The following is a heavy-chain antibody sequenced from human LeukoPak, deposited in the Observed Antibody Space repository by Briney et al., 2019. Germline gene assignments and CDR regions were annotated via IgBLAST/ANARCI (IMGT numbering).Heavy chain of an antibody. CDR3: ARRSGDSSSYYYTPDY. CDR2: ISAYNGNT. Sequence: ASVKVSCKASGYTFPSYGISWVRQAPGQGLEWMGWISAYNGNTNYAQKLQGRVTITTDESTSTAYMELRSLRSDDTAVYYCARRSGDSSSYYYTPDYWCQGTLVTVSS. V-gene: IGHV1-18*01. D-gene: IGHD3-22*01. CDR1: GYTFPSYG. J-gene: IGHJ4*02.